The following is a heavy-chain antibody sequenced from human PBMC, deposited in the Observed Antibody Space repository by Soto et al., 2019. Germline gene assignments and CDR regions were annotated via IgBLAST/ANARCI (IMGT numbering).Heavy chain of an antibody. CDR1: GGTFSSYT. D-gene: IGHD3-22*01. CDR2: IIPILGIA. V-gene: IGHV1-69*02. CDR3: ARVDYDSSGYPLYYFDY. Sequence: QVQLVQSGAEVKKPGSSVKVSCKASGGTFSSYTISWVRQAPGQGLEWMGRIIPILGIANYAQKFQGRVTITADNSTSTAYMELSSLRSEDTAVYYCARVDYDSSGYPLYYFDYWGQGTLVTVSS. J-gene: IGHJ4*02.